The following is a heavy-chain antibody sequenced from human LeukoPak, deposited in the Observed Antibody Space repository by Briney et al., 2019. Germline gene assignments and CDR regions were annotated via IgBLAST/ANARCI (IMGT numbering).Heavy chain of an antibody. Sequence: GGSLRLSCTASGFIFKSYDMHWFRQAPGKGLEWVALIRREGSDRYADSVKGRFAISRDNSNKMLYLQMNSLGVEDTAVYYCARDRGTVTALDYWGQGTLVTVSS. V-gene: IGHV3-30*02. D-gene: IGHD4-17*01. J-gene: IGHJ4*02. CDR3: ARDRGTVTALDY. CDR2: IRREGSDR. CDR1: GFIFKSYD.